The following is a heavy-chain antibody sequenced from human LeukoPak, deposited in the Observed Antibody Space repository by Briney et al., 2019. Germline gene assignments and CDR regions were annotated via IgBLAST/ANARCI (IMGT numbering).Heavy chain of an antibody. Sequence: GGSLRLSCAASDFTFSTYGMHWVRQAPGKGLEWVAFIRYDGSNEYYADSVKGRFTISRDNSKNTLYLQMNSLRAEDTAVYYCAKRCGSSERAAFDIWGQGTMVAVFS. CDR1: DFTFSTYG. D-gene: IGHD1-1*01. V-gene: IGHV3-30*02. CDR2: IRYDGSNE. J-gene: IGHJ3*02. CDR3: AKRCGSSERAAFDI.